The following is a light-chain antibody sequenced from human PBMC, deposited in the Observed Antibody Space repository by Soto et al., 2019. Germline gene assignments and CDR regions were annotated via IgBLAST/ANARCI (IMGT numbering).Light chain of an antibody. Sequence: DIQMTQSPSYLSASVGDRVTITCQASQDINNYLNWYQQKPGKAPKLLISHASNLETEDPTKFSGSGSGTDFTFTINSLQPEDTATYYCQQYNNLPINFGRGTRLEIK. CDR2: HAS. CDR1: QDINNY. J-gene: IGKJ5*01. V-gene: IGKV1-33*01. CDR3: QQYNNLPIN.